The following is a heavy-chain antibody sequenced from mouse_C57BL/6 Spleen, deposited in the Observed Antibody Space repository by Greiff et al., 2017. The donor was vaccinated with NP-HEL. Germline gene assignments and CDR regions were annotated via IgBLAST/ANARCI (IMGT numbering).Heavy chain of an antibody. Sequence: QVQLQQPGTELVKPGASVKLSCKASGYTFTSYWMHWVKQRPGQGLEWIGNINPSNGGTNYNEKFKSKATLTVDKSSSTACMQLSSLTSEDSAVYYCARCGIITKYYFDYWGQGTTLTVSS. J-gene: IGHJ2*01. CDR2: INPSNGGT. D-gene: IGHD1-1*01. CDR1: GYTFTSYW. CDR3: ARCGIITKYYFDY. V-gene: IGHV1-53*01.